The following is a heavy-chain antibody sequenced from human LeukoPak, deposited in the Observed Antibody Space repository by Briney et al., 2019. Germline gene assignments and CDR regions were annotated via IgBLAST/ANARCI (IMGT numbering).Heavy chain of an antibody. D-gene: IGHD4-23*01. V-gene: IGHV4-34*01. CDR2: INDRGTT. Sequence: SETLSLTCAVYGGSFTGYFWSWIRQSPGKGLEWIAEINDRGTTNYNPLLKSRVTISVDTSKTQFSLKLTSVTAADTAVYYCAGEPTTVVTVPYYFDFWVQGSPVTVCS. CDR3: AGEPTTVVTVPYYFDF. CDR1: GGSFTGYF. J-gene: IGHJ4*02.